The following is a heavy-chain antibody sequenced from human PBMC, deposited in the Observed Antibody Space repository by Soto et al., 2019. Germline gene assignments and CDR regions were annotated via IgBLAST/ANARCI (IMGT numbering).Heavy chain of an antibody. V-gene: IGHV4-31*03. Sequence: SETLSLTGTVSCGPIISGGYCWSWIRQHPGKGLEWIGYIYYSGSTYYNPSLKSRVTISVDTSKNQFSLKLSSVTAADTAVYYCARGSNSYGSSWGQGTLVTVSS. CDR1: CGPIISGGYC. D-gene: IGHD5-18*01. J-gene: IGHJ5*02. CDR2: IYYSGST. CDR3: ARGSNSYGSS.